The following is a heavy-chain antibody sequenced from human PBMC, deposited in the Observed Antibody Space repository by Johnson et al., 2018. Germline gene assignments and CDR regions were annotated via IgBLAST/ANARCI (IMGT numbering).Heavy chain of an antibody. CDR2: IYYSGST. D-gene: IGHD1-26*01. CDR3: ARDSPYSGSYYDAFDI. CDR1: GGSISSYY. Sequence: QVQLQESGPGLVKPSETLSLTCTVSGGSISSYYWSWIRQPPGKGLEWIVYIYYSGSTNYNPSLKSRVTISVDTSKNQFSLKLSSVTAADTAVYYRARDSPYSGSYYDAFDIWGQGTMVTVSS. V-gene: IGHV4-59*01. J-gene: IGHJ3*02.